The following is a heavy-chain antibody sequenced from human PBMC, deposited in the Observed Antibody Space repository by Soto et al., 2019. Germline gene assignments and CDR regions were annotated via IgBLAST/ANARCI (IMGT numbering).Heavy chain of an antibody. D-gene: IGHD3-22*01. CDR1: GGSISSGDYY. CDR3: ARVKYYDSSGYYYYFDY. CDR2: IYYSGST. V-gene: IGHV4-30-4*01. Sequence: QVQLQESGPGLVKPSQTLSLTCTVSGGSISSGDYYWSWIRQPPGKGLEWIGYIYYSGSTYYNPSLQSPVTISVDTSKNQFSLQLSSVTGADTAVYYCARVKYYDSSGYYYYFDYWGQGTLVTVSS. J-gene: IGHJ4*02.